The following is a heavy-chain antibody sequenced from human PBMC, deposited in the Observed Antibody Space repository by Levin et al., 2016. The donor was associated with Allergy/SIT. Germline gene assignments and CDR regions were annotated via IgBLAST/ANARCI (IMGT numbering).Heavy chain of an antibody. CDR2: IYYSGST. J-gene: IGHJ5*02. D-gene: IGHD3-22*01. CDR3: AREGGPSSSGPWWFDP. V-gene: IGHV4-31*03. CDR1: GGSISSGGYY. Sequence: SETLSLTCTVSGGSISSGGYYWSWIRQHPGKGLEWIGYIYYSGSTYYNPSLKSRVTISVDTSKNQFSLKLSSVTAADTAVYYCAREGGPSSSGPWWFDPWGQGTLVTVSS.